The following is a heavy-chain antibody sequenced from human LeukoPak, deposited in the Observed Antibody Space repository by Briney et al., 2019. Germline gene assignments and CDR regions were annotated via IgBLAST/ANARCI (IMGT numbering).Heavy chain of an antibody. V-gene: IGHV3-30*04. CDR1: GSTFSGYP. J-gene: IGHJ6*02. CDR2: ISYDGSNK. Sequence: GSLRLPCAASGSTFSGYPIHWVRQAPGKGLEWVAVISYDGSNKYYADSVKGRFTISRDNSKNTLYLQMNSLRAEDTAVYYCARDLLGVSYGMDVWGQGTTVTVSS. CDR3: ARDLLGVSYGMDV. D-gene: IGHD2-15*01.